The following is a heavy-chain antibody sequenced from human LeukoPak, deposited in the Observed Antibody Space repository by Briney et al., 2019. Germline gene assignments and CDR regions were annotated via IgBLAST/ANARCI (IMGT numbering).Heavy chain of an antibody. J-gene: IGHJ4*02. CDR1: GYTFTGYY. CDR3: ARIHSSGYYHIDY. D-gene: IGHD3-22*01. CDR2: INPNSGGT. V-gene: IGHV1-2*02. Sequence: ASVKVSCKASGYTFTGYYMHWVRQAPGQGLEWMGWINPNSGGTNYAQKFQGRVTMTRDTSISTAYMELSRLRSDDTAVYYCARIHSSGYYHIDYWGQGTLVTVSS.